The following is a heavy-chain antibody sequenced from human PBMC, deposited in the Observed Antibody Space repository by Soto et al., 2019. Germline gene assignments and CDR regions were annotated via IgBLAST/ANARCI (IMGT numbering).Heavy chain of an antibody. CDR3: ARRRGGQYYYDSSGYQNWYFDL. CDR2: IIPIFGTA. V-gene: IGHV1-69*06. Sequence: PVKVSCKASGGTFSSYAICWVRPAPGQGLEWMGGIIPIFGTANYAQKFQGRVTITADKSTSTAYMELSSLRSEDTAVYYCARRRGGQYYYDSSGYQNWYFDLWGRGTLVTVSS. D-gene: IGHD3-22*01. J-gene: IGHJ2*01. CDR1: GGTFSSYA.